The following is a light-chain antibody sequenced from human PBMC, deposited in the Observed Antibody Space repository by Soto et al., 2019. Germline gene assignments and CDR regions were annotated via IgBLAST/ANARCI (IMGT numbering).Light chain of an antibody. CDR1: QNIISW. V-gene: IGKV1-12*01. Sequence: DIQMTQSPSTVSASVGDRVTITCRASQNIISWLAWYQQQPGRAPKLLIYAASILQSGVPSRFSGSGSGTDFTLTTTSLQPEDFATYYCQQAYGFPVTFGQGTRLEIK. J-gene: IGKJ5*01. CDR3: QQAYGFPVT. CDR2: AAS.